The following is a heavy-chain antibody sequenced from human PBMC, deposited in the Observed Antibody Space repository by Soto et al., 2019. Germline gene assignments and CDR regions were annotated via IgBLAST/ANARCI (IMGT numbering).Heavy chain of an antibody. CDR2: IYHTGRT. CDR3: AKYSPMPASMVDS. Sequence: QVQLQESGPGLVKPSETLSLTCAVSGDSISSNNWWSWVRLPPGKGLDWIGEIYHTGRTNYNPSLNSPVSISIDKPKNRFSLKLTSVTAADTALYYWAKYSPMPASMVDSWDQGTQVTVPS. CDR1: GDSISSNNW. D-gene: IGHD2-2*01. V-gene: IGHV4-4*02. J-gene: IGHJ4*02.